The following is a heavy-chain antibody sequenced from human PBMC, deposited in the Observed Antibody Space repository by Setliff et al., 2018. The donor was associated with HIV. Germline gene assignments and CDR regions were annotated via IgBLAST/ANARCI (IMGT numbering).Heavy chain of an antibody. J-gene: IGHJ3*02. CDR2: IYPGDSDT. Sequence: PGESLKISCQASGYTFTNYWIGWVRQMPGKGLEWMGIIYPGDSDTRYSPSFQGQVTISADKSISTAYLQWSSLKASDTAMYYCARRGITASFDIWGQGSMVTVSS. CDR3: ARRGITASFDI. CDR1: GYTFTNYW. V-gene: IGHV5-51*01. D-gene: IGHD3-10*01.